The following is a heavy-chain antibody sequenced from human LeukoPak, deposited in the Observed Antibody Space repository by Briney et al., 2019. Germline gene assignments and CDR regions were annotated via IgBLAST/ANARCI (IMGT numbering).Heavy chain of an antibody. CDR3: ARATGGVPAAIGAFDI. V-gene: IGHV4-30-2*01. CDR2: IYHSGST. D-gene: IGHD2-2*01. Sequence: SETLSLTCAVSGGSISSGGYSWSWIRRPPGKGLEWIGYIYHSGSTYYNPSLKSRVTISVDRSKNQFSLKLSSVTAADTAVYYCARATGGVPAAIGAFDIWGQGTMVTVSS. CDR1: GGSISSGGYS. J-gene: IGHJ3*02.